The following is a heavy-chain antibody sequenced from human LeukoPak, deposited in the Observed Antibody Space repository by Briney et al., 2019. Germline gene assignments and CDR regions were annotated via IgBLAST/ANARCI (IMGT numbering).Heavy chain of an antibody. CDR3: ARGRRKYCSGGSCYYANWFDP. Sequence: GASVKVSCKASGYTFTGYYMHWVRQAPGQGLEWMGWINPNSGGTNYAQKFQGRVTMTRDTSISTAYMELSRLRSDDTAVYYCARGRRKYCSGGSCYYANWFDPWGQGILVTVSS. V-gene: IGHV1-2*02. CDR1: GYTFTGYY. CDR2: INPNSGGT. J-gene: IGHJ5*02. D-gene: IGHD2-15*01.